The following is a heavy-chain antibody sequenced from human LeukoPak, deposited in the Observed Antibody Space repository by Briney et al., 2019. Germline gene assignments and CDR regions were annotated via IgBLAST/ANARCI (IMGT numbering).Heavy chain of an antibody. CDR3: AKDIVLMVYAIFYYYYMDV. V-gene: IGHV3-33*06. D-gene: IGHD2-8*01. CDR2: IWYAGSNK. Sequence: GRSLRLSCAASGFTFSSYGMHWVRQAPGKGLEWVAVIWYAGSNKYYADSVKGRFTISRDNSKNTLYLQMNSLRAEDTAVYYCAKDIVLMVYAIFYYYYMDVWGKGTTVTVSS. J-gene: IGHJ6*03. CDR1: GFTFSSYG.